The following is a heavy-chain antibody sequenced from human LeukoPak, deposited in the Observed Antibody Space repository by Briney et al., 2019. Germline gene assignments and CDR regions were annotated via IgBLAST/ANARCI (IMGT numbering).Heavy chain of an antibody. V-gene: IGHV3-74*01. Sequence: GGSLRLSCAASGFTFSNYAMNWVRQAPGKGLVWVSRISGGGSNTSYADSVKGRFTISRDNAKSSLYLQMNSLRAEDSAVYYCARERPKYCSGGSCYIDYYYYCMDVWGKGTTVTVSS. CDR1: GFTFSNYA. J-gene: IGHJ6*03. CDR3: ARERPKYCSGGSCYIDYYYYCMDV. CDR2: ISGGGSNT. D-gene: IGHD2-15*01.